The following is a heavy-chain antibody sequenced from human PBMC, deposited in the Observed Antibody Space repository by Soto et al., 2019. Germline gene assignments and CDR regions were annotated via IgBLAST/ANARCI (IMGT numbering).Heavy chain of an antibody. J-gene: IGHJ5*02. V-gene: IGHV3-13*01. CDR3: ARGGIEGVTWNWFDT. D-gene: IGHD3-16*01. CDR2: IESDGDA. CDR1: GFTFSSHD. Sequence: PGGSLRLSCTASGFTFSSHDMHRVRQVTGKGLGWVSGIESDGDAKYLASVKGRFSISRENAKNSLHLQMNSLRAEDTAVYYCARGGIEGVTWNWFDTWGQGTLVTVSS.